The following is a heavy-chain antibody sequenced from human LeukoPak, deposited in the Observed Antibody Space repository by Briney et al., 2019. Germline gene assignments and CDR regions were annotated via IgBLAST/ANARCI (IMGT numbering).Heavy chain of an antibody. CDR3: ARADSYSWYGT. Sequence: GGSLRLSCAASGFTFSSYWMSWVRQAPGKGLEWVANINQDGSEKHYADSVEGRFVISRDNDKNSVSLQLNSPRVEDTAVYYCARADSYSWYGTWGQGTLVTVSS. J-gene: IGHJ5*02. CDR1: GFTFSSYW. CDR2: INQDGSEK. D-gene: IGHD5-18*01. V-gene: IGHV3-7*01.